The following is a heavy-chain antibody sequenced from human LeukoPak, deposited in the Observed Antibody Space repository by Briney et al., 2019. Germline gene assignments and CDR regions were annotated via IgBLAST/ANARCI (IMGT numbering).Heavy chain of an antibody. CDR1: GGIFSSYA. J-gene: IGHJ4*02. V-gene: IGHV1-69*13. D-gene: IGHD6-13*01. Sequence: ASVEVSCKASGGIFSSYAVSWVRQAPGQGLEWMGGIIPIFGTANYAQKFQGRVTITADESTTTAYMELSSLRSEDTAVYYCARERQQLPGFDYWGQGTQVTVSS. CDR2: IIPIFGTA. CDR3: ARERQQLPGFDY.